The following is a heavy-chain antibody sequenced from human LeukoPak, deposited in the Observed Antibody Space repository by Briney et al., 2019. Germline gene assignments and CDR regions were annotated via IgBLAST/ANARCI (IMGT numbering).Heavy chain of an antibody. Sequence: SETLSLTCTVSGGSISTNYWSWIRQPAGKGLEWIGYIYYTGSTDYNPSLKSRVTMSVDTSKNQFSLNLRSVTATDTAVYYCARRTYYDTLTGYNYWYFDLWGRGTLVTVSS. V-gene: IGHV4-59*01. D-gene: IGHD3-9*01. CDR3: ARRTYYDTLTGYNYWYFDL. CDR1: GGSISTNY. J-gene: IGHJ2*01. CDR2: IYYTGST.